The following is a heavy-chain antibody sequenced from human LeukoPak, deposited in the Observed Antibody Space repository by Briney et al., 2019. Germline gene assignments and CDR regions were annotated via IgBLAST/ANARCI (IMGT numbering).Heavy chain of an antibody. J-gene: IGHJ4*02. CDR3: AILGDCESCGGVEY. D-gene: IGHD2-2*03. CDR1: GVSFSSYA. Sequence: AESLRLSCAVSGVSFSSYALSWVRQPPGKGLEWVSDINGSGSSTYYADSVKRRFTISRDNTKNTPYLQMNSPRADAAAVCYCAILGDCESCGGVEYWGKGTLVTVS. V-gene: IGHV3-23*01. CDR2: INGSGSST.